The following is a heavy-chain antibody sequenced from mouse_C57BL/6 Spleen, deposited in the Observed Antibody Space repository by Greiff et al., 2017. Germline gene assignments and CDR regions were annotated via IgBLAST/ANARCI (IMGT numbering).Heavy chain of an antibody. CDR3: VRERTDWYFDV. CDR1: GFIFNTYD. CDR2: IRRKSSNYAT. V-gene: IGHV10-3*01. Sequence: EVKVVESGGGLVQPKGSLKLSCAASGFIFNTYDMHWVRQAPGKGLEWVARIRRKSSNYATYYADSVKDRFTISRDDSQSMLYLQMNNLKTEDTAMYYCVRERTDWYFDVWGTGTTVTVSS. J-gene: IGHJ1*03.